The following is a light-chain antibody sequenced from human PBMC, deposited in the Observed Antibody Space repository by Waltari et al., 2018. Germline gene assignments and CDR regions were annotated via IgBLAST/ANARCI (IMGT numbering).Light chain of an antibody. Sequence: QSVLTQPPSASGTPGPTVLISCSGSSSTLGSTYVYWYQQIPGAAPKLLIYKNDQRPSGVPDRFSGSKSGTSASLAISGLRSEDEADYFCASWDGSLSGRVFGGGTKLTVL. CDR1: SSTLGSTY. V-gene: IGLV1-47*01. CDR3: ASWDGSLSGRV. CDR2: KND. J-gene: IGLJ3*02.